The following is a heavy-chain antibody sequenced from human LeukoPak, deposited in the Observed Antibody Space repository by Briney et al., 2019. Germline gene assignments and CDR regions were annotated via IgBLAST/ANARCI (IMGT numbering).Heavy chain of an antibody. CDR2: FDPEDGET. Sequence: ASVKVSCKVSGYTLTELSMHWVRQAPGKGLEWMGGFDPEDGETIYAQKFQGRVTMTEDTSTDTAYMELSSLRSEDTAVYYCATTGVRKNEIDYWGQGTLVTVSS. CDR3: ATTGVRKNEIDY. D-gene: IGHD1-1*01. V-gene: IGHV1-24*01. CDR1: GYTLTELS. J-gene: IGHJ4*02.